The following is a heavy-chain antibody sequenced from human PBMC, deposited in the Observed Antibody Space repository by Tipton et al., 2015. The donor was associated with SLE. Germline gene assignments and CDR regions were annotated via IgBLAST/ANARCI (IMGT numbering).Heavy chain of an antibody. V-gene: IGHV4-38-2*01. Sequence: TLSLTFAVSGSSISSGYYWGWIRQPPGKGPEWIGNFYYGGSTYYNPSLKSRVTISLETSKNQFSLKLNSVTAADTAVYYCASTVTLRSDAFEIWGQGTMVTVSS. CDR3: ASTVTLRSDAFEI. D-gene: IGHD4-17*01. CDR2: FYYGGST. J-gene: IGHJ3*02. CDR1: GSSISSGYY.